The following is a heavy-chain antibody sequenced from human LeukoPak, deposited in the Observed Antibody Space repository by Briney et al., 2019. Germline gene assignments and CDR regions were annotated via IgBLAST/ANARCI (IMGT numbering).Heavy chain of an antibody. J-gene: IGHJ4*02. CDR1: GYTFTSYG. V-gene: IGHV1-18*01. CDR2: ISAYNGNT. CDR3: ARVTVPNHYDSSGYRDY. D-gene: IGHD3-22*01. Sequence: GASVKVSCKASGYTFTSYGISWVRQAPGQGLEWMGWISAYNGNTNYAQKLQGRVTMTTDTSTSTAYMELRSLRSDDTAVYYCARVTVPNHYDSSGYRDYWGQGTLVTVSS.